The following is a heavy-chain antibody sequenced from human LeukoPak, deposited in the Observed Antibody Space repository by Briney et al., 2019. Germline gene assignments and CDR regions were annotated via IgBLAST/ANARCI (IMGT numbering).Heavy chain of an antibody. CDR1: GFTFSSYA. J-gene: IGHJ6*03. D-gene: IGHD2-2*01. CDR3: AKGYNCSSTSCLYYYMDV. CDR2: ISGSGGST. V-gene: IGHV3-23*01. Sequence: PGGSLRLSCAASGFTFSSYAMSWVRQAPGKGLEWVSAISGSGGSTYYADSVEGRFTISRDNSKNTLYLQMNSLRAEDTAVYYCAKGYNCSSTSCLYYYMDVWGKGTTVTVSS.